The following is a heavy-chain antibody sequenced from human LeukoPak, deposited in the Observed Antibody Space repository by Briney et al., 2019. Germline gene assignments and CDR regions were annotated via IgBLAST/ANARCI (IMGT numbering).Heavy chain of an antibody. Sequence: GGSLRLSCAASGFTFSNYGMLWVRQAPGKGPEWVAVVSYDGSDKHYADSVKGRFTISRDNSKNTLYLQVNSLRGDDTAVYYCANRFCTSSGCGVAYWGQGTLVTVSS. CDR2: VSYDGSDK. D-gene: IGHD2-2*01. CDR1: GFTFSNYG. V-gene: IGHV3-30*18. J-gene: IGHJ4*02. CDR3: ANRFCTSSGCGVAY.